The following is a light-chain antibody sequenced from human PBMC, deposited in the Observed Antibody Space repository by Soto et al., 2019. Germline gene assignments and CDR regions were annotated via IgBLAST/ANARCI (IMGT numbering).Light chain of an antibody. V-gene: IGKV1-12*01. CDR2: ATS. CDR1: QGVGGW. Sequence: QMIQTPSTVSASVGDRVTMTFRASQGVGGWLAWYQQKPGKVPKLLIYATSSLESGVPSRFSGSGSGTEFTLTISSLQPDDFATYYCQQYSLYWTFGQGTKVDI. CDR3: QQYSLYWT. J-gene: IGKJ1*01.